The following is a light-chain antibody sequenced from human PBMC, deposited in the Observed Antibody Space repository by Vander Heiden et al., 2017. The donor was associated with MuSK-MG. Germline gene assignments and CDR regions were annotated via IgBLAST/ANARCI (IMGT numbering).Light chain of an antibody. CDR2: AAS. V-gene: IGKV1-12*01. CDR3: QQDNTYPWT. Sequence: DTEMTQSPSSMSASVGDTVTISCRASQGISSWLAWYQQKPGKASKLLIYAASSLQSRVPSTFSHSGSPTDFTLTISRLQPKDFATSYCQQDNTYPWTFGQGTKVEIK. J-gene: IGKJ1*01. CDR1: QGISSW.